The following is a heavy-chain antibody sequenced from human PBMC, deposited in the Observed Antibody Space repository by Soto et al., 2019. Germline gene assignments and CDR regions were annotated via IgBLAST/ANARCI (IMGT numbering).Heavy chain of an antibody. D-gene: IGHD6-13*01. V-gene: IGHV1-69*02. J-gene: IGHJ4*02. CDR1: GGTFSSYT. Sequence: GASVKVSCKASGGTFSSYTISWVRQAPGQGLEWMGRIIPILGIANYAQKFQGRVTITADKSTSTAYMELSSLRSEDTAVYYCARGWPNSSSWYYFDYWGQGTLVTVSS. CDR2: IIPILGIA. CDR3: ARGWPNSSSWYYFDY.